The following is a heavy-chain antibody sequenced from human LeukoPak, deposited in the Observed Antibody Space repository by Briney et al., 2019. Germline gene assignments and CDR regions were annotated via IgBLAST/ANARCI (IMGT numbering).Heavy chain of an antibody. CDR3: ARHVKYSSGYFDI. CDR1: GGSMSSYY. D-gene: IGHD6-19*01. Sequence: SETLSLTCTVSGGSMSSYYWSWIRQPPGKGLEWIGYIYYSGSTNYNPSLKSRVTISVDTSKNQFSLKLCSVTAADTAVYYCARHVKYSSGYFDIWGQGTMVTVSS. J-gene: IGHJ3*02. V-gene: IGHV4-59*08. CDR2: IYYSGST.